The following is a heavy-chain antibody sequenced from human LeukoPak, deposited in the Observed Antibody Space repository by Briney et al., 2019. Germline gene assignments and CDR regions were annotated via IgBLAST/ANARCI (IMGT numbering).Heavy chain of an antibody. D-gene: IGHD3-22*01. Sequence: SGGSLRLSCAASGFTFSSYAMSWVRQAPGKGLEWVSAISGSGGSTYYADSVKGRFTISRDNSKNTLYLQMNSLRAEDTAVYYCARVKAGYDSSGYYYTNWFDPWGQGTLVTVSS. CDR2: ISGSGGST. CDR3: ARVKAGYDSSGYYYTNWFDP. CDR1: GFTFSSYA. J-gene: IGHJ5*02. V-gene: IGHV3-23*01.